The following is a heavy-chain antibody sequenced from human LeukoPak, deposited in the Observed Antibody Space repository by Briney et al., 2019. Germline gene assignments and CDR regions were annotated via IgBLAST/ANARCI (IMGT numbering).Heavy chain of an antibody. CDR3: ARDPYSGSYGNYYYYYMDV. CDR1: GFTFSSYN. D-gene: IGHD1-26*01. J-gene: IGHJ6*03. CDR2: ITSSSTYI. V-gene: IGHV3-21*01. Sequence: PGGSLRLSCAASGFTFSSYNMNWVRQAPGKGLEWVSSITSSSTYIYYADSVKGRFTISRDNAKNSLYLQMNSLRAEDTAVYYCARDPYSGSYGNYYYYYMDVWGRGTTVTISS.